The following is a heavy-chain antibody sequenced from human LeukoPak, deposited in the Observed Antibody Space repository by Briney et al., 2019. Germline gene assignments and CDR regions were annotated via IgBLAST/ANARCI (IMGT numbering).Heavy chain of an antibody. J-gene: IGHJ4*02. V-gene: IGHV3-23*01. CDR3: AKDGYSGYAGPYYFDY. CDR1: GFTFSSYA. Sequence: PGGSLRLSCAASGFTFSSYAMNWVRQAPGKGLEWVSGISGSGGSTYYADSVKGRFTISRDNSKNTLYLQMNSLRAEDTAAYYCAKDGYSGYAGPYYFDYWGQGTLVIVSS. CDR2: ISGSGGST. D-gene: IGHD5-12*01.